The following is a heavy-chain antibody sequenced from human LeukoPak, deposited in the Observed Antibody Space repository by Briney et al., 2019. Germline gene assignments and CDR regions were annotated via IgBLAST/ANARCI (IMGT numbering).Heavy chain of an antibody. D-gene: IGHD1-14*01. CDR3: AKELDNLGFDY. Sequence: GGSLRLSCAASGFTFSSYAMSWVRQAPGKGLEWVAVISYDGSNKYYADSVKGRFTISRDNSKNTLYPQMNSLRAEDTAVYFCAKELDNLGFDYWGQGTLVTVSS. V-gene: IGHV3-30*18. J-gene: IGHJ4*02. CDR1: GFTFSSYA. CDR2: ISYDGSNK.